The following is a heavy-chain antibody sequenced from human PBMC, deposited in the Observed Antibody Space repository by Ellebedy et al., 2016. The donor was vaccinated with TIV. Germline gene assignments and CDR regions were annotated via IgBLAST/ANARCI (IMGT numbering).Heavy chain of an antibody. CDR1: GYSFTSYW. CDR2: IYPGDSDT. Sequence: GESLKISCKGSGYSFTSYWIGWVRQMPGKGLEWMGIIYPGDSDTRYSPSFQGQVTISADKSISTAYLQWSSLKASDTAMYYCARRRTHGLSSGWYFDYWGQGTLVTVSS. J-gene: IGHJ4*02. D-gene: IGHD6-19*01. V-gene: IGHV5-51*01. CDR3: ARRRTHGLSSGWYFDY.